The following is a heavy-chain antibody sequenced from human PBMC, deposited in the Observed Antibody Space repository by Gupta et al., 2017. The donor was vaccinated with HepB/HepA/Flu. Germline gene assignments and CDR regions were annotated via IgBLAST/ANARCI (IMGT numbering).Heavy chain of an antibody. Sequence: QVTLKESGPVLVKPTETLTLTCTVSGFSLSNARMVVSWIRQPPGKALEWLAHIFSNDEKSYSTSLKSRLTISKDTSKSQVVLTMTNMDPVDTATYYCARIVYCSSTSCYSSYNWFDPWGQGTLVTVSS. CDR2: IFSNDEK. D-gene: IGHD2-2*02. J-gene: IGHJ5*02. V-gene: IGHV2-26*01. CDR1: GFSLSNARMV. CDR3: ARIVYCSSTSCYSSYNWFDP.